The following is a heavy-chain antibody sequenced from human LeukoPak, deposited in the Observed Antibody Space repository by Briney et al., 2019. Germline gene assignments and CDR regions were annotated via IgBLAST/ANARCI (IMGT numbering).Heavy chain of an antibody. V-gene: IGHV6-1*01. D-gene: IGHD3-22*01. J-gene: IGHJ3*02. CDR1: GDSVSSNSAA. CDR2: TYYRSKWYN. Sequence: SQALSLTCAIPGDSVSSNSAAWNWIRQSPSRGLEWLGRTYYRSKWYNDYAVSVKSRITINPDTSKNQFFLQLNSVTPEDTAVYYCARDREYYYDSSAGASDIWGQGTMVTVSS. CDR3: ARDREYYYDSSAGASDI.